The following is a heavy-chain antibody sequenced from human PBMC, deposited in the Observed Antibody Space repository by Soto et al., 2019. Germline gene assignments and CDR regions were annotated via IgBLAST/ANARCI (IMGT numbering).Heavy chain of an antibody. CDR1: GGSISSYY. Sequence: SETLSLTCTVSGGSISSYYWSWIRQPPGKGLEWIGYIYYSGSTNYNPSLKSRVTISVDTSKNQFSLKLSSVTAADTAVYYCARAASYDYSNYDYWGQGTLVTVSS. D-gene: IGHD4-4*01. CDR3: ARAASYDYSNYDY. J-gene: IGHJ4*02. V-gene: IGHV4-59*08. CDR2: IYYSGST.